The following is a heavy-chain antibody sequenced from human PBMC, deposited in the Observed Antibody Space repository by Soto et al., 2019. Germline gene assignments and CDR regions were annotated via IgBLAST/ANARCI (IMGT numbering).Heavy chain of an antibody. CDR1: GFTCSSYD. D-gene: IGHD2-8*02. J-gene: IGHJ3*02. Sequence: QPGGSLRLSCAASGFTCSSYDMSWVRQAPGKGLEWVSTILVGGSTHYPDSVKGRFTISRDNSKNTVFLQMNSLTAGDTAVYYCAKATATGGGAFDICGQGTMVTVS. CDR2: ILVGGST. CDR3: AKATATGGGAFDI. V-gene: IGHV3-23*01.